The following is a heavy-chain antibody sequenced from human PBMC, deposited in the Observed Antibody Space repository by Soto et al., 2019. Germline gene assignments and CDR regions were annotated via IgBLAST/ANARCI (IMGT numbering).Heavy chain of an antibody. CDR2: VHDSWGP. CDR1: GGSISSYY. V-gene: IGHV4-59*08. Sequence: QVPLQESGPGLVKPSETLSLSCTVSGGSISSYYWSWIRQTPGKGLEWIGYVHDSWGPNYNPSLKSRGAISPATSKSQFSLKLTSVTAADTAVYYCARQGFGALHGLGDVWGQGTTVTVSS. D-gene: IGHD3-10*01. J-gene: IGHJ6*02. CDR3: ARQGFGALHGLGDV.